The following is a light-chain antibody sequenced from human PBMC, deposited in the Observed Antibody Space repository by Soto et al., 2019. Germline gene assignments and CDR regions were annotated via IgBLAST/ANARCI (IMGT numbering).Light chain of an antibody. CDR2: SNN. J-gene: IGLJ2*01. Sequence: QSVLTQPPSASGTPGQRVSISCSGSYSNLKTNTVNWYQHLPGTAPNLLIFSNNHRPSGVPDRFSGSKSGTSASLAITGLQSEDEADYYCAAWDDSLNGRVFGGGTKLTVL. V-gene: IGLV1-44*01. CDR3: AAWDDSLNGRV. CDR1: YSNLKTNT.